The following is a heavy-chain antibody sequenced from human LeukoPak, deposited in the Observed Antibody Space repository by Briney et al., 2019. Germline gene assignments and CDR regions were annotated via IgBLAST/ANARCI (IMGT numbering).Heavy chain of an antibody. CDR3: ARGTVQHSGGLDWYFDL. V-gene: IGHV4-31*03. Sequence: TSETLSLTCIVSGGSINSGAYFWSWIRQHPGKGLEWIGYIYYRGITYYHPSLKSRVTISVDTAKNQFSLKLSSVTVADTAMYYCARGTVQHSGGLDWYFDLWGRGTLVTVSS. D-gene: IGHD3-10*01. CDR1: GGSINSGAYF. J-gene: IGHJ2*01. CDR2: IYYRGIT.